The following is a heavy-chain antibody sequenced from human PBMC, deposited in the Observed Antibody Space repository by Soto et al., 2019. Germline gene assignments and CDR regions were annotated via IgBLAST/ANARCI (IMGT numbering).Heavy chain of an antibody. D-gene: IGHD2-21*02. J-gene: IGHJ6*02. CDR2: INHSGSA. Sequence: PSETLSLTCDVYGGSFSGYIWTRIRQTPGKGLQWIGQINHSGSANYNPSLKSRVTISVHTSNSQFSLELSSVTAADTAVYYCARDLWGYCGTDCYPLDVWGQGTTVTVSS. V-gene: IGHV4-34*01. CDR3: ARDLWGYCGTDCYPLDV. CDR1: GGSFSGYI.